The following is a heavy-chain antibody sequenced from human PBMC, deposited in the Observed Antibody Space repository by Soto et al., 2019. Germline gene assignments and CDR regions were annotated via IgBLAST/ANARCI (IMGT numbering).Heavy chain of an antibody. CDR3: ARSITAPLIREDY. CDR2: IIPIFGTT. J-gene: IGHJ4*02. D-gene: IGHD5-18*01. Sequence: QVQLVQSGAEVKKPGSSVKVSCKASGATFSTNAFSWVRQAPGQGLEWMGGIIPIFGTTDYAQNFQGRLTITADESASTAYMELRTLRSEDTAIYFCARSITAPLIREDYWGQGTLVTVSS. CDR1: GATFSTNA. V-gene: IGHV1-69*12.